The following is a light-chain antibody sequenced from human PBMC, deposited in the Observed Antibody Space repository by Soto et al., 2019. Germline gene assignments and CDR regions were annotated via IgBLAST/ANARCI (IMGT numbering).Light chain of an antibody. CDR1: QSVSSY. CDR2: DAS. J-gene: IGKJ5*01. V-gene: IGKV3-11*01. CDR3: QQRSNWPSIT. Sequence: EVVLTQSPDTLSLPPGARATLSCRASQSVSSYLAWYQQKPRQAPRLLISDASNRAAGIPVRFSGSGVGTEFTLTTSSLEAEDSAVYYCQQRSNWPSITFGQGTRLEIK.